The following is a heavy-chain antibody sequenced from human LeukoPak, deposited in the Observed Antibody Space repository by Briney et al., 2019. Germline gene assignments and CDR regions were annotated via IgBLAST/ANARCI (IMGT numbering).Heavy chain of an antibody. CDR2: IYYSGST. CDR1: GGSISSSSYY. V-gene: IGHV4-39*07. J-gene: IGHJ4*02. Sequence: SETLSLTCTVSGGSISSSSYYWGWIRQPPGKGLEWIGSIYYSGSTYYNPSLKSRVTISVDTSKNQFSLKLSSVTAADTAVYYCARDRELRALDYWGQGTLVTVSS. CDR3: ARDRELRALDY. D-gene: IGHD4-23*01.